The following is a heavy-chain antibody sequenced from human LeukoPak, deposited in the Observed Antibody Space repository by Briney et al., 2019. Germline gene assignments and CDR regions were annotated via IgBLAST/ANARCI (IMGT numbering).Heavy chain of an antibody. CDR3: AREGVATIWGTYYYYMDV. D-gene: IGHD5-12*01. V-gene: IGHV3-20*04. CDR1: GFTFDDYG. J-gene: IGHJ6*03. CDR2: INWHGGST. Sequence: GGSLRLSCAASGFTFDDYGMSWVRQAPGKGREWVSGINWHGGSTGYADSVKGRFTISRDNAKNSLYLQMNSLRAEDTALYYSAREGVATIWGTYYYYMDVWGKGTTVTVSS.